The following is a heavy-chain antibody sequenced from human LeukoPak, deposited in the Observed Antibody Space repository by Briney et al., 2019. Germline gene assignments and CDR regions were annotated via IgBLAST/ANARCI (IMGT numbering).Heavy chain of an antibody. J-gene: IGHJ6*02. Sequence: ASVKVSCKASGYTFTSYAMNWVRQAPGQGLEWMGRINTNTGNPTYAQGLTGRFVFSLDTSVSTAYLQISSLKAEDTAVYYCARDRCSSTSCYYYYGMDVWGQGTTVTVSS. CDR1: GYTFTSYA. CDR3: ARDRCSSTSCYYYYGMDV. V-gene: IGHV7-4-1*02. D-gene: IGHD2-2*01. CDR2: INTNTGNP.